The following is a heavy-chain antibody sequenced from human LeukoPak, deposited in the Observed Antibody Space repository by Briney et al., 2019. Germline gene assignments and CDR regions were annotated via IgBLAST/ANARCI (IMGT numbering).Heavy chain of an antibody. V-gene: IGHV4-34*01. CDR3: ARVPRWYAGHTDP. J-gene: IGHJ5*02. CDR2: INHSGST. CDR1: GRSFSGYY. D-gene: IGHD6-13*01. Sequence: PSETLSLTCAAYGRSFSGYYWSWIRQPPGKGLEWIGEINHSGSTNYNPSLKSRVTISVDTSKNQFSLKLSSVTAADTAVYYCARVPRWYAGHTDPWGQGTLVTVSS.